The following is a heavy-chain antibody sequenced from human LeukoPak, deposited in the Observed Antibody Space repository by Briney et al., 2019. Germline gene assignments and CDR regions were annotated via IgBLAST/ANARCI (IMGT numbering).Heavy chain of an antibody. CDR1: GGTFSSYA. CDR2: ITPIFGTA. D-gene: IGHD3-3*01. V-gene: IGHV1-69*13. CDR3: ARDRITIFGVVTSAFDS. J-gene: IGHJ3*02. Sequence: ASVKVSCKASGGTFSSYAISWVRQAPGQGLEWMGGITPIFGTANYAQKFQGRVTITADESTSTAYMELSSLRSEDTAVYYCARDRITIFGVVTSAFDSWGQGTMVTVSS.